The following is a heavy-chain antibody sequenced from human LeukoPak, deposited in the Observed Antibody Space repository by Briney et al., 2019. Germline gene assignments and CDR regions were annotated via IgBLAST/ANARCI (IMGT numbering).Heavy chain of an antibody. CDR3: ARVVSCGGDCSYFDY. V-gene: IGHV1-3*01. Sequence: GASVKVSCKASGYTFTSYAMHWVRQAPGQRLEWMGWINAGNGNTKYSQKFQGRVTITRDTSASTAYMELSSLRSEDTAVYYCARVVSCGGDCSYFDYWGQGTLVTVSS. J-gene: IGHJ4*02. CDR2: INAGNGNT. D-gene: IGHD2-21*02. CDR1: GYTFTSYA.